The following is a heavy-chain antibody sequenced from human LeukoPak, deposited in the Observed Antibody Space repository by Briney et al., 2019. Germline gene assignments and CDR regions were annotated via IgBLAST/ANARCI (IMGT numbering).Heavy chain of an antibody. D-gene: IGHD3-3*01. CDR2: MNPNSGNT. CDR1: GYTFTSYD. Sequence: ASVKVSCKASGYTFTSYDINWVRQATGQGLEWMGWMNPNSGNTGYAQKFQGRVTMTRNTSISTAYMELSSLRSEDTAAYYCARVLYDFWSGYPYYFDYWGQGTLVTVPS. J-gene: IGHJ4*02. CDR3: ARVLYDFWSGYPYYFDY. V-gene: IGHV1-8*01.